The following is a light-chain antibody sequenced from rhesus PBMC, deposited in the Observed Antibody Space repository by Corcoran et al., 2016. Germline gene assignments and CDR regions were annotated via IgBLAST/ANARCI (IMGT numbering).Light chain of an antibody. J-gene: IGKJ2*01. CDR1: QGISSY. CDR2: SAS. V-gene: IGKV1-94*01. Sequence: DIQMTQSPSSLSASVGDRVTITCRASQGISSYLNWYQQKPGKAPTLLIYSASSLPTGVSSRFSGSGSGTNYTLTISSLQPEDIATYYCLHDYTTPYSFGPGTKVEIK. CDR3: LHDYTTPYS.